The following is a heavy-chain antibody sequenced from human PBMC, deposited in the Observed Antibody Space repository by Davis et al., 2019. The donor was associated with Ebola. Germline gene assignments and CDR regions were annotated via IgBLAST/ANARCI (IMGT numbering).Heavy chain of an antibody. CDR2: IRSKANSYAT. CDR1: GFTFSGSA. J-gene: IGHJ4*02. V-gene: IGHV3-73*01. D-gene: IGHD3-16*01. Sequence: GESLKISCAASGFTFSGSAMHWVRQASGKGLEWVGRIRSKANSYATAYAASLKGRFTISRDDSKNTAYLQMNSLKTEDTAVYYCTTPLGDLDYWGQGTLVTVSS. CDR3: TTPLGDLDY.